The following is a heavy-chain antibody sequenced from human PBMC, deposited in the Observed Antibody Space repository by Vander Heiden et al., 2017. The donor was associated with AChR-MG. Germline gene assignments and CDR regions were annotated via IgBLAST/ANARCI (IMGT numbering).Heavy chain of an antibody. J-gene: IGHJ6*02. D-gene: IGHD3-10*01. Sequence: EVQLVESGGGLVKPGGSLRLSCAASGFTFSSYSMNWVRQAPGKVLEWVSSISSSSSYIYYADSVKGRFTISRDNAKNSLYLQMNSLRAEDTAVYYCARDSTVFGSGSRSYYYYYYGMDVWGQGTTVTVSS. CDR2: ISSSSSYI. V-gene: IGHV3-21*01. CDR3: ARDSTVFGSGSRSYYYYYYGMDV. CDR1: GFTFSSYS.